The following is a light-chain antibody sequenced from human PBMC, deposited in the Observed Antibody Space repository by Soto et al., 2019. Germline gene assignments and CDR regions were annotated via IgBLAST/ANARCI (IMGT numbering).Light chain of an antibody. V-gene: IGKV1-5*03. J-gene: IGKJ1*01. CDR3: QQYDSYSWT. Sequence: DIQKTQSPSTLSASVGDRVTITCRASQSISSQLAWYQQKPGKVPKLLIYKASSLESGVPSRFSGSGSGTEFTLTISSLQPDDFATYYCQQYDSYSWTFGQGTKVEI. CDR1: QSISSQ. CDR2: KAS.